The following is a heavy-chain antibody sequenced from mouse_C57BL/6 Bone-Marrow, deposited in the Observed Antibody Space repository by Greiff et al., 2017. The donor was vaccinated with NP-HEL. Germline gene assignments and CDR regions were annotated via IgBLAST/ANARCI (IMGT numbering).Heavy chain of an antibody. CDR2: INPSTGGT. CDR1: GYSFTGYY. Sequence: VQLQQSGPELVKPGASVKISCKASGYSFTGYYMNWVKQSPEKSLEWIGEINPSTGGTTSNQKFKAKATLTVDKSSSTAYMQLKSLTSEDSAVYDCARRDYYGLRGFADWGQGTLVTVSA. V-gene: IGHV1-42*01. J-gene: IGHJ3*01. D-gene: IGHD1-2*01. CDR3: ARRDYYGLRGFAD.